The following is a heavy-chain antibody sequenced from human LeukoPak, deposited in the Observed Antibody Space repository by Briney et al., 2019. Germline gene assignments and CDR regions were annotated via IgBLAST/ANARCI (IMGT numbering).Heavy chain of an antibody. CDR2: IRSKENTYAT. Sequence: GGSLRLSCAASGFTFSSYEMNWVRQASGKGLEWVGRIRSKENTYATSYAASVKGRFTISRDDSKKTAYLQMNSLKTEDTAVYYCTTTYYYDSSGYTLDYWGQGTLVTVSS. D-gene: IGHD3-22*01. J-gene: IGHJ4*02. V-gene: IGHV3-73*01. CDR3: TTTYYYDSSGYTLDY. CDR1: GFTFSSYE.